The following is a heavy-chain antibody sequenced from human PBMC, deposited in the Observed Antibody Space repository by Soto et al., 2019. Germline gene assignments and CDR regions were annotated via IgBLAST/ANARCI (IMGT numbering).Heavy chain of an antibody. CDR3: AKDNGFEIWGSYRLDY. CDR1: GFTFDDYA. J-gene: IGHJ4*02. Sequence: EVQLVGSGGGLVQPGRSLRLSCAASGFTFDDYAMHWVRQAPGKGLEWVSGISWNSGSIHYADSVKGRFTISRDNAKNSLYLQMNNLRAEDTALYYCAKDNGFEIWGSYRLDYWGQGTLVTVSS. V-gene: IGHV3-9*01. CDR2: ISWNSGSI. D-gene: IGHD3-16*02.